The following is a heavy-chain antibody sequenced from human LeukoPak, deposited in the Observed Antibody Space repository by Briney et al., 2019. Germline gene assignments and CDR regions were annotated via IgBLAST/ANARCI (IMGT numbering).Heavy chain of an antibody. CDR2: INWDGGST. V-gene: IGHV3-43*01. Sequence: GGSLRLSCAASGFTFDDYTMHWVRQAPGKGLEWVSFINWDGGSTSYADSVKGRFTISRDNSKNSLYLQMNSLTTEDTALYYCAKSRSLGGMDVWGKGTTVIISS. CDR3: AKSRSLGGMDV. J-gene: IGHJ6*03. D-gene: IGHD3-3*01. CDR1: GFTFDDYT.